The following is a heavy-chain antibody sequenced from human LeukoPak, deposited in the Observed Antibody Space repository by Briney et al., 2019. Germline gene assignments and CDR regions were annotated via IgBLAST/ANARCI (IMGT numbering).Heavy chain of an antibody. V-gene: IGHV4-34*01. Sequence: SETLSLTCAVYGGSFSGYYWTWIRQPPGKGLEWIGEINNFGSSKYNPSLKSRFIISVDTSKNQFSQKLTSVTDADTAVYYCARGERSGTYYIVTDYFDYWSQGALVTVYS. CDR3: ARGERSGTYYIVTDYFDY. D-gene: IGHD1-26*01. J-gene: IGHJ4*02. CDR1: GGSFSGYY. CDR2: INNFGSS.